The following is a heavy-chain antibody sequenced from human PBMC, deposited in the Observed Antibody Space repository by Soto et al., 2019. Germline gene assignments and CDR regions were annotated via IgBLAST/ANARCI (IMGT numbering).Heavy chain of an antibody. CDR1: GYSFTSYW. CDR2: IDPSDSYT. Sequence: GESLKISCKGSGYSFTSYWISWVRQMPGKGLEWMGRIDPSDSYTNYSPSFQGHVTTSADKSISTAYLQWSSLKASDTAMYYCASSSSWPPGYYYYGMDVWGQGTTVTVSS. D-gene: IGHD6-13*01. J-gene: IGHJ6*02. V-gene: IGHV5-10-1*01. CDR3: ASSSSWPPGYYYYGMDV.